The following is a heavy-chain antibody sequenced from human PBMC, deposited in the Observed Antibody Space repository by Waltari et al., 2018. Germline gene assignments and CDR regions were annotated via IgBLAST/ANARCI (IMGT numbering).Heavy chain of an antibody. D-gene: IGHD2-2*01. V-gene: IGHV4-39*07. CDR3: ARSYPIVVVPAAIPDY. CDR2: IYYSGST. Sequence: QLQLQESGPGLVKPSETLSLTCTVSGGSISSSSYYWGWIRQPPGKGLEWIGSIYYSGSTYYNPALKSRVTISVDTSKNQFSLKLSSVTAADTAVYYCARSYPIVVVPAAIPDYWGQGTLVTVSS. CDR1: GGSISSSSYY. J-gene: IGHJ4*02.